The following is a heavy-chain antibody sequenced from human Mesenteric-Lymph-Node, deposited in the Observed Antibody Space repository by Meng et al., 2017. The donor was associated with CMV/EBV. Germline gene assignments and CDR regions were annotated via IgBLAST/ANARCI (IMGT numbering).Heavy chain of an antibody. Sequence: CADSGFTFNTYNMNWVRQAPGKGLEWVSSISSGSNYMYYADSLKGRFTISRDNAKNSVYLQMNSLRAEDTAVYYCTSSLWFGERVDYWGQGTLVTVSS. CDR3: TSSLWFGERVDY. J-gene: IGHJ4*02. CDR1: GFTFNTYN. V-gene: IGHV3-21*01. D-gene: IGHD3-10*01. CDR2: ISSGSNYM.